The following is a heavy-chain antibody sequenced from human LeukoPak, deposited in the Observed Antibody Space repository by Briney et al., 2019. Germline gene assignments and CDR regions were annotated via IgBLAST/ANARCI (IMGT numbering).Heavy chain of an antibody. D-gene: IGHD2-15*01. CDR3: ARVEDCSGGNCYSYYYQMDV. CDR1: GGSISSSSYY. Sequence: PSETLSLTCTVSGGSISSSSYYWGWIRQPPGKGLEWIGNINYSGSTYYNPSLKSRVTISVDTSKNQLSLKLSSVTAADTAVYYCARVEDCSGGNCYSYYYQMDVWGKGTTVTVSS. CDR2: INYSGST. J-gene: IGHJ6*03. V-gene: IGHV4-39*07.